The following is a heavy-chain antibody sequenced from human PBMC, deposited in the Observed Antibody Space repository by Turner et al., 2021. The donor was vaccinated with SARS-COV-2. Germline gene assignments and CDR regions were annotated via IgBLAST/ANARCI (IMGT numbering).Heavy chain of an antibody. V-gene: IGHV3-30*18. D-gene: IGHD3-22*01. J-gene: IGHJ3*02. CDR1: GITFSNG. Sequence: QVQLVESGGGVVQPGRSLRLSWSAAGITFSNGMHWVRQAPGKGLESVTVISYDGSNKYYADSVKGRFTISRDNSKNTLYLQMHSLRAEDTAVYYCAKTYNYDSSGYLSAPFDIWGQGTMVTVSS. CDR2: ISYDGSNK. CDR3: AKTYNYDSSGYLSAPFDI.